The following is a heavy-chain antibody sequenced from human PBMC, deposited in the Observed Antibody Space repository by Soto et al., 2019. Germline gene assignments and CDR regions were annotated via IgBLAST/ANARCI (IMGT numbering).Heavy chain of an antibody. CDR1: GGTFSSYT. Sequence: QVQLVQSGAEVKKPGSSVKVSCKASGGTFSSYTISWVRQAPGQGLEWMGRIIPILGIANYAQKFQGRVTITADKSTSTAYMELSSLSCEDTAVYYCALELVGDRGVLDYWGQGTLVTVSS. CDR3: ALELVGDRGVLDY. V-gene: IGHV1-69*02. J-gene: IGHJ4*02. D-gene: IGHD1-26*01. CDR2: IIPILGIA.